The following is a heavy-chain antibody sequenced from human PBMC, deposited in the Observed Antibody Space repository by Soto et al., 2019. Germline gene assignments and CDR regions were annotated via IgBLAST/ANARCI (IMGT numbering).Heavy chain of an antibody. CDR2: ISGSGDYI. CDR3: ARAQERWVRGVPLYYGMDV. J-gene: IGHJ6*02. Sequence: EVQLVESGGGLVQPGGSLRLSCAASGFTFSSYSINWVRQAPGKGLEWVSSISGSGDYIYYADSVKGRFTISRDNAKNSLYLQMNSLRAEDTALYYCARAQERWVRGVPLYYGMDVWRQGTTVTVSS. CDR1: GFTFSSYS. V-gene: IGHV3-21*06. D-gene: IGHD3-10*01.